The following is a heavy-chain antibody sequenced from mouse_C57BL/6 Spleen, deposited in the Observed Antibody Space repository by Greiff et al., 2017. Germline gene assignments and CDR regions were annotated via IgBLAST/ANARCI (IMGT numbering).Heavy chain of an antibody. Sequence: QVQLKESGAELARPGASVKLSCKASGYTFTSYGISWVKQRTGQGLEWIGEIYPRSDNTYYNEKFKVAATLTADKSSSTAFMELLSLTSEDSAVYFCARWWDYEVDYRGQGTTLTVSS. CDR2: IYPRSDNT. CDR1: GYTFTSYG. V-gene: IGHV1-81*01. CDR3: ARWWDYEVDY. D-gene: IGHD2-4*01. J-gene: IGHJ2*01.